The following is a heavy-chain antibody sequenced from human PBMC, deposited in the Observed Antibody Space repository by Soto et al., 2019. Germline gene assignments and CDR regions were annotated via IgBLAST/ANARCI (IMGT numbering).Heavy chain of an antibody. J-gene: IGHJ4*02. CDR1: GLIFSNYA. Sequence: GGSLRLSCAASGLIFSNYAVTWVRQAPGKGLEWVSTISGNGGETSYADSVEGRFTISRDNSENTVYLQMNRLRAEDTAVYYCTKGGHASFYDFWGQGTLVTVSS. D-gene: IGHD3-3*01. V-gene: IGHV3-23*01. CDR2: ISGNGGET. CDR3: TKGGHASFYDF.